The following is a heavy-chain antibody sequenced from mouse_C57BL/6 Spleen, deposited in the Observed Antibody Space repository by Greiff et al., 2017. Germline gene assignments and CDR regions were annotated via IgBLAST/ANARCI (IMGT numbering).Heavy chain of an antibody. D-gene: IGHD2-5*01. CDR2: IDPSTGGT. J-gene: IGHJ4*01. CDR1: GYTFTDYE. CDR3: TRRYSNYDYYAMDD. V-gene: IGHV1-15*01. Sequence: LQLQQSGAELVRPGASVTLSCKASGYTFTDYEMHWVKQTPVHGLEWIGAIDPSTGGTAYNQKFKGKAILTADKSSSTAYMELRSLTSEDSAVYYCTRRYSNYDYYAMDDWGQGTSVTVSS.